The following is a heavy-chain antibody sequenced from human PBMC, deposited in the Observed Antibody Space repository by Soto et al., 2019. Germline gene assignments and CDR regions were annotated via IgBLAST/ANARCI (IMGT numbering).Heavy chain of an antibody. CDR3: ARAGDYDSCSGYTSQYYFYAMDV. Sequence: SQTLSLTCAISGDSVSSDNAAWNWFRHSPSRGLEWLGRTYYRSKWYNDYAVSVKSRITINPDTSKNQFSLQLYSVTPEDTVVYYCARAGDYDSCSGYTSQYYFYAMDVWGQGTTVTVSS. J-gene: IGHJ6*02. D-gene: IGHD3-3*01. CDR2: TYYRSKWYN. V-gene: IGHV6-1*01. CDR1: GDSVSSDNAA.